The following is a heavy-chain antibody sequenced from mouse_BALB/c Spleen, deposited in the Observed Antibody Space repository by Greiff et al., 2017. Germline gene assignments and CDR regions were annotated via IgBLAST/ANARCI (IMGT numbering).Heavy chain of an antibody. D-gene: IGHD1-1*01. Sequence: QLVESGGGLVKPGGSLKLSCAASGFAFSSYDMSWVRQTPEKRLEWVAYISSGGGSTYYPDTVKGRFTISRDNAKNTLYLQMSSLKSEDTAMYYCARRVLRTGYFDVWGAGTTVTVSS. CDR2: ISSGGGST. J-gene: IGHJ1*01. CDR3: ARRVLRTGYFDV. V-gene: IGHV5-12-1*01. CDR1: GFAFSSYD.